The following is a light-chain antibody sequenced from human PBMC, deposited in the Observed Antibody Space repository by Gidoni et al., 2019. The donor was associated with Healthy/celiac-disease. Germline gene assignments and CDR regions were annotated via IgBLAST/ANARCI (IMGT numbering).Light chain of an antibody. CDR1: QGHSSY. CDR2: AAS. V-gene: IGKV1-39*01. Sequence: DIQLTQSPSSLSASVGDRVTITCRASQGHSSYLNWYQQKPGKAPKLLIYAASSLQSGVPSRFSGSGSGTDFTLTISSLQPEDFATYYCQQSYSTPRTFGQGTKVEIK. CDR3: QQSYSTPRT. J-gene: IGKJ1*01.